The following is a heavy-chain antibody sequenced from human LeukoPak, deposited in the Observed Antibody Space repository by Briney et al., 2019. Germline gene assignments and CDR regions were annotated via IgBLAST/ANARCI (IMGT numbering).Heavy chain of an antibody. CDR2: IRYDGNNK. V-gene: IGHV3-30*02. D-gene: IGHD6-19*01. CDR3: AKGSSGWDFDY. Sequence: GGSLRLSCAASGFTFSSYGMHWVRQAPGKGLEWVAFIRYDGNNKYYADSVKGRFTISRDNSKNTLYLQMNSLRAEDTAVYYCAKGSSGWDFDYWGQGTLVTVSS. CDR1: GFTFSSYG. J-gene: IGHJ4*02.